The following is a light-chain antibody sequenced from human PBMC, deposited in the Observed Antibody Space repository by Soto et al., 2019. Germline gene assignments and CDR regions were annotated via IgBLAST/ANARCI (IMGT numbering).Light chain of an antibody. V-gene: IGKV3-20*01. CDR2: GAS. CDR3: QQYDTSPWT. Sequence: EIVLTQSPGTLSLSPGERATLSCRASQSIRSGYLAIAWYQQKPGQPPRLLIYGASSRATGIPDRFSGSGSATDFSLTINRLEPADFAVYYCQQYDTSPWTFGQGTRVEIK. CDR1: QSIRSGY. J-gene: IGKJ1*01.